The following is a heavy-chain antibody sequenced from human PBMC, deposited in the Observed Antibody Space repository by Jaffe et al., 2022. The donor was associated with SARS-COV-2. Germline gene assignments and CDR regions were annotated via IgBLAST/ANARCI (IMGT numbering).Heavy chain of an antibody. D-gene: IGHD3-22*01. J-gene: IGHJ6*03. CDR3: AREGDSSGYYYDYYYYMDV. CDR2: TYYRSKWYN. CDR1: GDSVSSNSAA. Sequence: QVQLQQSGPGLVKPSQTLSLTCAISGDSVSSNSAAWNWIRQSPSRGLEWLGRTYYRSKWYNDYAVSVKSRITINPDTSKNQFSLQLNSVTPEDTAVYYCAREGDSSGYYYDYYYYMDVWGKGTTVTVSS. V-gene: IGHV6-1*01.